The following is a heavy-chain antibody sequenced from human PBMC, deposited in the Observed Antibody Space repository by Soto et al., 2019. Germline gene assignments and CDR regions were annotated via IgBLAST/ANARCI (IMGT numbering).Heavy chain of an antibody. D-gene: IGHD4-17*01. V-gene: IGHV4-30-2*01. CDR2: IYHSGST. CDR1: GGSISSGGYS. Sequence: SETLSLTCAVSGGSISSGGYSWSWIRQPPGKGLEWIGYIYHSGSTYYNPSLKSRVTISVDRSKNQFSLKLSSVTAADTAVYYCARARDDYGGNEGSEWYYFDYWGQGTLVTVSS. CDR3: ARARDDYGGNEGSEWYYFDY. J-gene: IGHJ4*02.